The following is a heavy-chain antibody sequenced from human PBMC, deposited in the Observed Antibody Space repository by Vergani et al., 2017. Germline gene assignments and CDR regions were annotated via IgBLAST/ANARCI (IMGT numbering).Heavy chain of an antibody. CDR3: ARQNSITSYPNVPDAFDI. J-gene: IGHJ3*02. Sequence: QVQLQESGPGLVKPSETLSLTCTVSGGSISSYYWSWIRQPPGKGLEWIGYIYYSGSTNYNPSLKSRVTISVDTSKNQFSLKLSSVTAADTAMYYCARQNSITSYPNVPDAFDIWGQGTMVTVSS. CDR1: GGSISSYY. CDR2: IYYSGST. V-gene: IGHV4-59*01. D-gene: IGHD3-10*01.